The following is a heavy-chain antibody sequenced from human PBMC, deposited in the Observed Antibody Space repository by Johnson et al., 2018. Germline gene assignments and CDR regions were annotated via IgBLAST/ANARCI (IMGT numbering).Heavy chain of an antibody. V-gene: IGHV3-23*04. D-gene: IGHD3-9*01. Sequence: VQLVQSGGGLGQPGGSLRLSCVASGFPFNYYTMSWVRQSPVRGLEWVSSVGGDNIEKDYADSVRGRFAISRDNSRNTLFLQMNNVRAEEQASDYCAKYFVSANGVFEPFDIWGQWTMVTISS. J-gene: IGHJ3*02. CDR2: VGGDNIEK. CDR1: GFPFNYYT. CDR3: AKYFVSANGVFEPFDI.